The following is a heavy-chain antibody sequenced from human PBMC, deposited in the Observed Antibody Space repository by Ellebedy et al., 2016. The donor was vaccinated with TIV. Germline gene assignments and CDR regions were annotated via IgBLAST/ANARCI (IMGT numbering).Heavy chain of an antibody. D-gene: IGHD2-15*01. V-gene: IGHV3-21*06. J-gene: IGHJ4*02. CDR2: ISSSGSYI. CDR3: ARVLDYCSGGSCYPYYFDY. CDR1: GFTYSSYF. Sequence: LSLTCAASGFTYSSYFMNWVRQAPGKGLEWVSSISSSGSYIYYADSVKGRFTISRDNAKYSLYLQMNSLRAEDTAVYYCARVLDYCSGGSCYPYYFDYWGQGTLVTVSS.